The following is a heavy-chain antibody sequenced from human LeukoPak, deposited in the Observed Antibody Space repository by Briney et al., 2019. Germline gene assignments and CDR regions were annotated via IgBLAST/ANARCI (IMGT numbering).Heavy chain of an antibody. CDR3: AKGYYGSGSYGWFDY. J-gene: IGHJ4*02. CDR1: GFTFTNYG. Sequence: LAGGSLRLSCAASGFTFTNYGMSWVRQAPGKGLEWVSGISASGGSTYYADSVKGRFTISRDNSKNTLFLHMNSLRAEDTAVYSCAKGYYGSGSYGWFDYWGQGTQVTVSS. D-gene: IGHD3-10*01. CDR2: ISASGGST. V-gene: IGHV3-23*01.